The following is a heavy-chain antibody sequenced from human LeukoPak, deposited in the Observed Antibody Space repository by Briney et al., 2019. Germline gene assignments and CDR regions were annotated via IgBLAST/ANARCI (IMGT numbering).Heavy chain of an antibody. V-gene: IGHV1-18*01. D-gene: IGHD6-13*01. CDR3: ARVRKSSWYGEHDY. CDR1: GYTYTSYG. Sequence: ASVTVSCTASGYTYTSYGISWVRQAPGQGLEWMGWISAYNGNTNYAQKLQGRVTMTTDTSTSTAYMELRSLRSDDTAVYYCARVRKSSWYGEHDYWGQGTLVTVSS. J-gene: IGHJ4*02. CDR2: ISAYNGNT.